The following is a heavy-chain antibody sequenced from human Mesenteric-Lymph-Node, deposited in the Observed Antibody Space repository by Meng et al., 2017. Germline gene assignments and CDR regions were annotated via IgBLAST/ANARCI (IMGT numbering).Heavy chain of an antibody. CDR1: GYSISSGYY. J-gene: IGHJ3*02. CDR3: ARIRVERATGTAFDI. D-gene: IGHD5-24*01. CDR2: IYHSGST. V-gene: IGHV4-38-2*01. Sequence: SETLSLTCAVSGYSISSGYYWGWIRQPPGKGLEWIGSIYHSGSTYYNPSLKSRVTISVDTSKNQFSLKLSSVTAADTAIYYCARIRVERATGTAFDIWGQGTMVTVSS.